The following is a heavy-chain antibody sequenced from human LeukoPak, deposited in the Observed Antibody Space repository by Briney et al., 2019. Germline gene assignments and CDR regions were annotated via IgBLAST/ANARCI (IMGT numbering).Heavy chain of an antibody. D-gene: IGHD6-19*01. V-gene: IGHV3-53*01. CDR3: ARSPAFYDGAVVKYYFDY. J-gene: IGHJ4*02. CDR2: IYTGGTT. Sequence: GGSLRLSCAASGFIVNSNYMNWVRQAPGKGLEWVSVIYTGGTTHYADSVKGRFTISRDNSKNTLYLEMNSLRAEDAAVYFCARSPAFYDGAVVKYYFDYWGQGTLVTVSS. CDR1: GFIVNSNY.